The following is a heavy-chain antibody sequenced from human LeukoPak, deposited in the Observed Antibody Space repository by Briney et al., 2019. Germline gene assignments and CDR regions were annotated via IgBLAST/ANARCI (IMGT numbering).Heavy chain of an antibody. V-gene: IGHV3-48*04. CDR2: VDSSGSAI. D-gene: IGHD3-22*01. J-gene: IGHJ4*02. CDR3: ARDERTARTYSGSGFFDY. Sequence: GGSLRLSCAASGFTFSTYNMNWVRQAPGKGLEWVSYVDSSGSAIYFADSVHGRFTISRDNAKNALFLQMNSLRAEDTAVYYCARDERTARTYSGSGFFDYWGRGTLVTVSS. CDR1: GFTFSTYN.